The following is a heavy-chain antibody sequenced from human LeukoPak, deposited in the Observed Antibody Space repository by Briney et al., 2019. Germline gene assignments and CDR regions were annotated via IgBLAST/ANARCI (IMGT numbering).Heavy chain of an antibody. CDR2: ISHSGYT. CDR1: NGSFSGYY. V-gene: IGHV4-34*01. J-gene: IGHJ5*02. CDR3: ARHGFYGDSARRKFDP. D-gene: IGHD4-17*01. Sequence: SETLSLTCTVYNGSFSGYYWSWIRQPPGTGLEWIGEISHSGYTNLNPSLKSRLTISLDTSRNHFSLRLTSLTAADTAVYYCARHGFYGDSARRKFDPWGQGTLVTVSS.